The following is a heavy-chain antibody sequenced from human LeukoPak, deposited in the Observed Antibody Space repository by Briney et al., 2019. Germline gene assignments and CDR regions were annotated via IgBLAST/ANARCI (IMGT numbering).Heavy chain of an antibody. Sequence: ATVIISCKVSGYTFTDYYMHWVQQAPGKGLEWMGLVDPEDGETIYAEKFQGRVTITADTSTNTAYMELSSLRSEDTAVYYCATPRGSSSGWYYGAFDIWGQGTMVTVSS. J-gene: IGHJ3*02. CDR2: VDPEDGET. D-gene: IGHD6-19*01. V-gene: IGHV1-69-2*01. CDR3: ATPRGSSSGWYYGAFDI. CDR1: GYTFTDYY.